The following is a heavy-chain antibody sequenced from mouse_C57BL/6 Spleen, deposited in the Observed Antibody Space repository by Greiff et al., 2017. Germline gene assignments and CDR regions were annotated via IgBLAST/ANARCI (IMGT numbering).Heavy chain of an antibody. D-gene: IGHD1-1*01. J-gene: IGHJ3*01. Sequence: QVQLQQPGAELVRPGTSVKLSCKASGYTFTSYWMHWVKQRPGQGLEWIGVIDPSDSYTNYNQKFKGKATLTVDTSSSTAYMQLSSLTSEDSAVYYCAREEDYYGSSLAWFAYWGQGTLVTVSA. CDR1: GYTFTSYW. CDR2: IDPSDSYT. CDR3: AREEDYYGSSLAWFAY. V-gene: IGHV1-59*01.